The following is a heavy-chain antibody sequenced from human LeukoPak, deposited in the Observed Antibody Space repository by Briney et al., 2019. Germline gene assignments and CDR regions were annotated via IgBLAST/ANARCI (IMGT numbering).Heavy chain of an antibody. CDR2: IYYRGST. Sequence: SETLSLTCTVSGGSISSYYWSWIRQPPGKRLEWIGYIYYRGSTNYNPSLKSRVTISVDTSKNQFSLKLSSVTAADTAVYYCARDPPGGIVVVPNWYFDLWGRGTLVTVSS. V-gene: IGHV4-59*01. D-gene: IGHD2-2*01. J-gene: IGHJ2*01. CDR3: ARDPPGGIVVVPNWYFDL. CDR1: GGSISSYY.